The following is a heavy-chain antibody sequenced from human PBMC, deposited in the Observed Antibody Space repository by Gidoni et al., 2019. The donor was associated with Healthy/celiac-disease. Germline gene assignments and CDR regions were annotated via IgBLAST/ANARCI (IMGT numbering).Heavy chain of an antibody. V-gene: IGHV2-70*01. CDR2: IDWDDDK. Sequence: LEWLALIDWDDDKYYSTSLKTRLTISKDTSKNQVVLTMTNMDPVDTATYYCARIPRYSGNYYYYGMDVWGQGTTVTVSS. D-gene: IGHD5-18*01. J-gene: IGHJ6*02. CDR3: ARIPRYSGNYYYYGMDV.